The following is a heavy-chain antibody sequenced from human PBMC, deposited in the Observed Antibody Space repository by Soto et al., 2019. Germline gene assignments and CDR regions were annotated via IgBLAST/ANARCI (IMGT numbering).Heavy chain of an antibody. CDR1: GFSLTNARMG. V-gene: IGHV2-26*01. D-gene: IGHD3-10*01. CDR2: IFSNDEK. Sequence: QVTLKESGPVLVKPTETLTLTCTVSGFSLTNARMGVSWIRQPPGKALEWLAHIFSNDEKSYSTYLKNRLTISKDTSKSQVVLTMTNMDPVDTATYYCARIRGYYYGMDVWGQGTTVTVSS. CDR3: ARIRGYYYGMDV. J-gene: IGHJ6*02.